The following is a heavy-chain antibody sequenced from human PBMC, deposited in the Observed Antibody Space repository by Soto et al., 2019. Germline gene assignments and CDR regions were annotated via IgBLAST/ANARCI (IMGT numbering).Heavy chain of an antibody. J-gene: IGHJ4*02. CDR3: AKDISRGPTKNYDFWSGPDY. CDR2: ISCDGSNR. CDR1: EVKCAEYA. V-gene: IGHV3-43D*04. Sequence: TLRLLRFWCGVAEVKCAEYAVHWVRQYTWTVVEWVSLISCDGSNRYYADSVQGRFTISRDNSKYSLYLEMNSLRPEDTALYYCAKDISRGPTKNYDFWSGPDYWGQGTLVTVSS. D-gene: IGHD3-3*01.